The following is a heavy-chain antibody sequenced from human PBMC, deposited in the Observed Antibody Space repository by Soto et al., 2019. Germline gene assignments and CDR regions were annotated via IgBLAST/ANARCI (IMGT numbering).Heavy chain of an antibody. Sequence: SETLSLTCTVSGGSISSYYWSWIRQPPGKGLEWIGYIYYSGSTNYNPSLKSRVTISVDTSKNQFSLKLSSVTAADTAVYYCARVGFDYYDSSGYPGYYFDYWGQGTLVTVSS. CDR2: IYYSGST. V-gene: IGHV4-59*01. CDR1: GGSISSYY. D-gene: IGHD3-22*01. CDR3: ARVGFDYYDSSGYPGYYFDY. J-gene: IGHJ4*02.